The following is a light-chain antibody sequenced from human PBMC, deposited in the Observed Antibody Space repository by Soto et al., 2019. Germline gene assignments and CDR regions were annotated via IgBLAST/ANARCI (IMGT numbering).Light chain of an antibody. CDR2: DAS. CDR3: QQYGSSPPIT. Sequence: VVLTQSPATLSLSPGERATLSCRASQSVSSSYLAWYQQKPGQAPRLLIYDASNRATGIPARFSGSGSGTDFTLTISRLEPEDFAVYYCQQYGSSPPITFGQGTRLEI. J-gene: IGKJ5*01. CDR1: QSVSSSY. V-gene: IGKV3-20*01.